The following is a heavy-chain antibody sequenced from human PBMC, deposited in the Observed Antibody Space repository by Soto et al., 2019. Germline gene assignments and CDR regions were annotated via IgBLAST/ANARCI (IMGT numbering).Heavy chain of an antibody. CDR3: AREGISGSYYFDF. CDR1: GVSISSYF. J-gene: IGHJ4*02. CDR2: IFYSGST. D-gene: IGHD3-10*01. V-gene: IGHV4-59*01. Sequence: PSETLSLTCTVSGVSISSYFWSWIRQPPGKGLEWIGYIFYSGSTNYNPSLKSRVTMSLDTPKNQFSLKLVSVTPADTAVYYCAREGISGSYYFDFWGQGTPVTAPQ.